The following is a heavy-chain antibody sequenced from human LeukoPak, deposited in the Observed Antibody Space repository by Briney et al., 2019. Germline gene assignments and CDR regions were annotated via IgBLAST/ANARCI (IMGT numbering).Heavy chain of an antibody. V-gene: IGHV3-11*01. D-gene: IGHD3-22*01. CDR1: GFNFRDYY. CDR2: SSGSGSTI. Sequence: PGGSLRLSCAASGFNFRDYYMSWIRQAPGKGLEWVSYSSGSGSTIYYADSVKGRFTISRDNAKNSLSLQMNSLRAEDTAVYFCARYYYDSSGHYYFDYWGQGTLVTVSS. J-gene: IGHJ4*02. CDR3: ARYYYDSSGHYYFDY.